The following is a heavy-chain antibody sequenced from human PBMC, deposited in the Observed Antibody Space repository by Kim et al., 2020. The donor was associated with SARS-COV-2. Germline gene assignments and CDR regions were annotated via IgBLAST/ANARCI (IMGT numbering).Heavy chain of an antibody. V-gene: IGHV3-64D*06. CDR2: ST. Sequence: STYYADSVKGRFTISRDNSKNTLYLPMSSLRAEDTAVYYCVNSLWLWAFYWGQGTLVTVSS. J-gene: IGHJ4*02. D-gene: IGHD5-18*01. CDR3: VNSLWLWAFY.